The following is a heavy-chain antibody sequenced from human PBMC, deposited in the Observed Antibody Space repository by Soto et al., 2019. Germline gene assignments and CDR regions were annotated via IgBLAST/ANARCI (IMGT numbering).Heavy chain of an antibody. J-gene: IGHJ6*02. CDR2: IDTSSTYI. CDR3: ARETGSYNCTDGMMDV. Sequence: EVQLVESGGGLVKPGGSLRLSCAASGFSFSSFTMNWVRQAPGKGLEWVSSIDTSSTYIYYADSVTGRFTTFRDNAKKTGYLQTHSLIAEDTAVFYCARETGSYNCTDGMMDVRGQWTTVTFSS. V-gene: IGHV3-21*02. D-gene: IGHD1-20*01. CDR1: GFSFSSFT.